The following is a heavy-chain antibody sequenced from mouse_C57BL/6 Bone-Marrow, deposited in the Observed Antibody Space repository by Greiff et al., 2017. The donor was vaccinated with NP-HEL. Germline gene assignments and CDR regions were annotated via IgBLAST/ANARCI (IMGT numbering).Heavy chain of an antibody. Sequence: QVQLKQSGAELARPGASVKLSCKASGYTFTSYGISWVKQRTGQGLEWIGEIYPRSGNTYYNEKFKGKATLTADKSSSTAYMELRSLTSEDSAVYFCARWENWDWFAYWGQGTLVTVSA. J-gene: IGHJ3*01. D-gene: IGHD4-1*01. CDR2: IYPRSGNT. CDR1: GYTFTSYG. CDR3: ARWENWDWFAY. V-gene: IGHV1-81*01.